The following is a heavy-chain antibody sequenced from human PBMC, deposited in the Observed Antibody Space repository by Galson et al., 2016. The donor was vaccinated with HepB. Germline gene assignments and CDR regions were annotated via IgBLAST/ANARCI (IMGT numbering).Heavy chain of an antibody. Sequence: PALVKPTQTLTLTCAFSGFSLNTQGECVGWVRQSPGKALEWLALIYWHDDKRCSPSLRDRLSISKDTSKNHVVLTMADMDPVDTGTYYCANSFFSILTGPFDSWGQGTLVAVSS. CDR1: GFSLNTQGEC. V-gene: IGHV2-5*01. CDR3: ANSFFSILTGPFDS. D-gene: IGHD3-9*01. J-gene: IGHJ4*02. CDR2: IYWHDDK.